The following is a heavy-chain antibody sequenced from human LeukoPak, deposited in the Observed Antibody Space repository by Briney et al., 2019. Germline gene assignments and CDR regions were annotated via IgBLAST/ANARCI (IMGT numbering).Heavy chain of an antibody. V-gene: IGHV4-34*01. CDR1: GGSFSGYY. D-gene: IGHD5-24*01. CDR2: INHSGST. Sequence: SETRSLTCAVYGGSFSGYYWSWIRQPPGKGLEWIGEINHSGSTNYNPSLKSRVTISVDTSKNQFSLKLSSVTAADTAVYYCARGCGYNYFDYWGQGTLVTVSS. J-gene: IGHJ4*02. CDR3: ARGCGYNYFDY.